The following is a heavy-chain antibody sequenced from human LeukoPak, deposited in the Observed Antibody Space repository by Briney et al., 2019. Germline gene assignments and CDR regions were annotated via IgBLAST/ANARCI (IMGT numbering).Heavy chain of an antibody. D-gene: IGHD1-26*01. J-gene: IGHJ4*02. CDR3: ARDRVGATDYFDY. CDR1: GFTFSSYA. V-gene: IGHV3-30-3*01. Sequence: GRSLRLSCAASGFTFSSYAMHWVRQAPGKGLEWVAVISYDGSNKYYADSVKGRFTISRDNSKNTLYLQMNSLRAEDTAVYYCARDRVGATDYFDYWGQGTLVTVSS. CDR2: ISYDGSNK.